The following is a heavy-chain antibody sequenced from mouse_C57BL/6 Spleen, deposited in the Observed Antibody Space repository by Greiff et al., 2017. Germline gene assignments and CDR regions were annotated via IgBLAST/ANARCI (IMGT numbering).Heavy chain of an antibody. D-gene: IGHD4-1*01. CDR3: TIANWDAFDY. J-gene: IGHJ2*01. V-gene: IGHV6-3*01. Sequence: EVKLVESGGGLVQPGGSMKLSCGASGFTFSNYWMNWVRQSPEKGLEWVAQIRLKSDNYATHYAESVKGRFTISRDDSKSSVYLQMNNLRAEGTGIYYCTIANWDAFDYWGQGTTLTVSS. CDR1: GFTFSNYW. CDR2: IRLKSDNYAT.